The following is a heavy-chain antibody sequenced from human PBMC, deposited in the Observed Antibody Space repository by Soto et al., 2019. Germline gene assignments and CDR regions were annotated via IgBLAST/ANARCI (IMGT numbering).Heavy chain of an antibody. Sequence: GSLRLSRAASRLSFSDYAKSWVRQAPGKGLEWVSVISESGGSTHYADSVRGRFTVSRDNSKNSLSLRMNSLRDEDTAVYFCAKRSPYSSGWYSPIFDYWGWVALVTVCS. V-gene: IGHV3-23*01. CDR3: AKRSPYSSGWYSPIFDY. D-gene: IGHD6-13*01. CDR2: ISESGGST. CDR1: RLSFSDYA. J-gene: IGHJ4*02.